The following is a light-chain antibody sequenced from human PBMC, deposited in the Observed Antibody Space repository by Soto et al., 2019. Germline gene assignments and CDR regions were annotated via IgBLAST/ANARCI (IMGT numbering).Light chain of an antibody. CDR2: TAS. CDR3: QKYNSAPWT. CDR1: QGISNY. Sequence: DIQMTQSPSSLSASAGDRVTITCRASQGISNYLAWYQQRPGKVPKLLIYTASTLQSGVPSRFSGSGSGAELTLTISRLQPEDVATYYCQKYNSAPWTFGQGTKVDIK. J-gene: IGKJ1*01. V-gene: IGKV1-27*01.